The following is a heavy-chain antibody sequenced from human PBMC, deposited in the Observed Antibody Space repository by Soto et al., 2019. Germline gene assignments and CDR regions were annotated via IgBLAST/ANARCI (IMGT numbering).Heavy chain of an antibody. D-gene: IGHD3-10*01. CDR1: GGTFSSYA. CDR3: ARDLNDYYGSGRYYYGMDV. V-gene: IGHV1-69*12. J-gene: IGHJ6*02. CDR2: IIPIFGTA. Sequence: QVQLVQSGAEVKKPGSSVKVSCKASGGTFSSYAISWVRQAPGQGLEWMGGIIPIFGTANYAQKFQGRVTITADESTSTAYMELSSLRSEDTAVYYCARDLNDYYGSGRYYYGMDVWGQGTTVTVSS.